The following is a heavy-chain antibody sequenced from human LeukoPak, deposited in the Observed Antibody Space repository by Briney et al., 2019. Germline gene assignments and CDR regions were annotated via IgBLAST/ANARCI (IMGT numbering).Heavy chain of an antibody. Sequence: SETLSLTCTVSGGSISSYYWSWIRQPPGKGLEWIGFIYYSGTTNYNPSLKSRVTISVDTSKNQFSLKLSSVTAADTAVYYCARGVYIAAAQYGYWGQGTLVTVSS. CDR3: ARGVYIAAAQYGY. J-gene: IGHJ4*02. V-gene: IGHV4-59*01. CDR1: GGSISSYY. CDR2: IYYSGTT. D-gene: IGHD6-13*01.